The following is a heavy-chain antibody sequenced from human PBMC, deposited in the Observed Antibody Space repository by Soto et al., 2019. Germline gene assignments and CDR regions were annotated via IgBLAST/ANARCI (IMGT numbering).Heavy chain of an antibody. CDR1: CASISRSSYY. J-gene: IGHJ6*02. CDR2: IYYSGST. D-gene: IGHD3-10*01. Sequence: XETLSLTSTVSCASISRSSYYWGCIRQPPGKGLEWIGSIYYSGSTYYNPSLKSRVTISVDTSKNQFSLKLSSVTAADTAVYYCARLRVVSAGNYYYGMDVWGQGTTVTVTS. CDR3: ARLRVVSAGNYYYGMDV. V-gene: IGHV4-39*01.